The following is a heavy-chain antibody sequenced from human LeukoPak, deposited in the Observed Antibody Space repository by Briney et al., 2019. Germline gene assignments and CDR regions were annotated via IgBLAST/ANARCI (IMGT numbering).Heavy chain of an antibody. Sequence: GSSVKVSCKASGGTFSSYAISWVRRAPGQGVEWMGRIIPIFGTANYAQKFQGRVTITTDESTSTAYMELSSLRSEDTAVYYRARVSGGSGSYGDFDYWGQGTLVTVSS. CDR3: ARVSGGSGSYGDFDY. CDR1: GGTFSSYA. D-gene: IGHD3-10*01. V-gene: IGHV1-69*05. CDR2: IIPIFGTA. J-gene: IGHJ4*02.